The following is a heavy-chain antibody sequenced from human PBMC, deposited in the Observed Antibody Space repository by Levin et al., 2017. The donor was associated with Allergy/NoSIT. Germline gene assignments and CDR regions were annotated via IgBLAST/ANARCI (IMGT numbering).Heavy chain of an antibody. CDR2: IIPILGAA. Sequence: KISCKTSGGSFNSYTINWVRQAPGQGLEWMGRIIPILGAAKYAQRFQDRVTITADTSSNTAYMELSSLRSEDSAVYFCARDPGSTYYYDSSAYRTGLYFDYWGQGTQVTVSS. CDR1: GGSFNSYT. D-gene: IGHD3-22*01. CDR3: ARDPGSTYYYDSSAYRTGLYFDY. V-gene: IGHV1-69*08. J-gene: IGHJ4*02.